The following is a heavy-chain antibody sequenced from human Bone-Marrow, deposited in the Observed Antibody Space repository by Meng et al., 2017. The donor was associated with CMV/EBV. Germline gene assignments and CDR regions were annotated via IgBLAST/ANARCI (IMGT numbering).Heavy chain of an antibody. V-gene: IGHV3-21*01. J-gene: IGHJ6*02. CDR1: GFTFSSYS. CDR2: ISSSSSYI. D-gene: IGHD2-2*03. Sequence: GESLKISCAASGFTFSSYSMNWVRQAPGKELEWVSSISSSSSYIYYADSVKGRFTISRDNAKNSLYLQMNSLRAEDTAVYYCARGGYCSSTSCLNYYYGMDVWGQGTTVTVSS. CDR3: ARGGYCSSTSCLNYYYGMDV.